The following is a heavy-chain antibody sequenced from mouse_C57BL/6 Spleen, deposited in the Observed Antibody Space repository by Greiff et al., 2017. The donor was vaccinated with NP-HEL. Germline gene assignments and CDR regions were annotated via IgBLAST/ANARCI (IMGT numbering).Heavy chain of an antibody. Sequence: VQLQQSGPGLVAPSQSLSITCTVSGFSLTSYAISWVRQPPGKGLEWLGVIWTGGGTNYNSALKSRLSISKDNSMSQVFLKMNSLQTDDTARYYCASNWDWFAYWGQGTLVTVSA. CDR3: ASNWDWFAY. CDR1: GFSLTSYA. D-gene: IGHD4-1*01. J-gene: IGHJ3*01. V-gene: IGHV2-9-1*01. CDR2: IWTGGGT.